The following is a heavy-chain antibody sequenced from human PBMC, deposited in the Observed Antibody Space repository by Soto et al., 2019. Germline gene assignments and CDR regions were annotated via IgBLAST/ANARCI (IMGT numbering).Heavy chain of an antibody. CDR1: GFIFSTYG. V-gene: IGHV3-30*18. CDR3: AKDESRYCTDSSCYPTDY. Sequence: GGSLRLSCAASGFIFSTYGMHWVRQAPGKGLEWVALISFDGRQKYYAESLKGRFTISRDNSKDMLYLEVNSLRAEDTAVYYCAKDESRYCTDSSCYPTDYWGQGTLVTVSS. D-gene: IGHD2-15*01. J-gene: IGHJ4*02. CDR2: ISFDGRQK.